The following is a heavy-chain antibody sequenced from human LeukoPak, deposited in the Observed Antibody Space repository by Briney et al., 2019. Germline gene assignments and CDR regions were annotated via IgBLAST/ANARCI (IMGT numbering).Heavy chain of an antibody. CDR1: GFTFRSYE. CDR3: AKVTSSY. J-gene: IGHJ4*02. CDR2: ISDSGNTI. V-gene: IGHV3-48*03. Sequence: SGGSLRLSCTASGFTFRSYEMIWVRQAPGKGLEWLSYISDSGNTIYYADSVKGRFTVSRDNAKSSLFLQMNRLRDEDTAVYYCAKVTSSYWGQGTLVTVSS.